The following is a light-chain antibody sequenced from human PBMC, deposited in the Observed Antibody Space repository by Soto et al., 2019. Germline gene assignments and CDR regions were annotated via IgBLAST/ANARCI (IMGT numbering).Light chain of an antibody. CDR2: DAS. J-gene: IGKJ3*01. V-gene: IGKV3-11*01. CDR3: QQRSNWTPFS. Sequence: EIRLTQSPSALALSLEERATLSCRASQSIGSYLAWYQHKLGQPPRLLIYDASNRATGIPVRFSGSGSGTDFTLTISSLEPEDFAVYYCQQRSNWTPFSFGPGTKVDIK. CDR1: QSIGSY.